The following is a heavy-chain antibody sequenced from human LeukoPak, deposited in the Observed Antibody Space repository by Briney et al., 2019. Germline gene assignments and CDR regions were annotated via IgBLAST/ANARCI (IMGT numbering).Heavy chain of an antibody. Sequence: GGSLRLSCAASGFTFSSYGMSWVRQAPGKGLEWVSAISGSGGSTYYADSVKGRFTISRDNSKNTLYLQMNSLRAEDTAVYYCARGYIVVVTAIQFDYWGQGTLVTVSS. CDR2: ISGSGGST. CDR3: ARGYIVVVTAIQFDY. CDR1: GFTFSSYG. V-gene: IGHV3-23*01. J-gene: IGHJ4*02. D-gene: IGHD2-21*02.